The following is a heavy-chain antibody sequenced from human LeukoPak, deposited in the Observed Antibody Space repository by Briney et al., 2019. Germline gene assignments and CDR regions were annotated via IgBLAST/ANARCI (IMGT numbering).Heavy chain of an antibody. J-gene: IGHJ4*02. Sequence: GGSLRLSCSASGFTFSDYWMMWVRQAPGKGLEWVGNIRQDDSEKNYVDSVKGRFTISRDNAKNSLYLQMDSLRAEDTALYYCATTSRDVLDYYFAHWGQGTLVTASS. CDR2: IRQDDSEK. V-gene: IGHV3-7*01. CDR1: GFTFSDYW. D-gene: IGHD5-24*01. CDR3: ATTSRDVLDYYFAH.